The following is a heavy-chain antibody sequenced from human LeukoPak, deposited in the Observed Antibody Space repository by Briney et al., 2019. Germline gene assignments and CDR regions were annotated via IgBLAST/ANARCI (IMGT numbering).Heavy chain of an antibody. CDR2: IGARAGST. CDR1: GFTFDSYA. CDR3: AKDRDIILMGHGMDV. V-gene: IGHV3-23*01. J-gene: IGHJ6*02. D-gene: IGHD3-10*01. Sequence: PGGSLRLSCAASGFTFDSYAMTWVRQAPGKGLEWVSTIGARAGSTDYADSVKGRFTISRDNSKNTLALQMNNLRAEDTAVYFCAKDRDIILMGHGMDVWGQGTTVTVSS.